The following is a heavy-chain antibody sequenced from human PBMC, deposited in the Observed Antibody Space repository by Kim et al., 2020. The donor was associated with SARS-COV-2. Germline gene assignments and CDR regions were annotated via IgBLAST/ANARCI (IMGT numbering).Heavy chain of an antibody. V-gene: IGHV3-43*02. Sequence: GGSLRLSCAASGFTFDDYAMHWVRQAPGKGLEWVSLISGDGGSTYYADSVKGRFTISRDNSKNSLYLQMNSLRTEDTALYYCAKDTATHYDFWSGYYRYYYYYGMDVWGQGTTVTVSS. J-gene: IGHJ6*02. CDR2: ISGDGGST. CDR3: AKDTATHYDFWSGYYRYYYYYGMDV. CDR1: GFTFDDYA. D-gene: IGHD3-3*01.